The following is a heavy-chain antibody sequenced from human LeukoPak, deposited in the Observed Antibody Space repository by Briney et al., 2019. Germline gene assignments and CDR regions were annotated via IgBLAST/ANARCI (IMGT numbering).Heavy chain of an antibody. CDR2: ISYDGSNK. CDR1: GFTFSSYA. D-gene: IGHD2-2*02. Sequence: GGSLRLSCAASGFTFSSYAMHWVRQAPGKGLEWVAVISYDGSNKYYVDSVKGRFTISRDNSNNTLSLQMNSLRAEDTAVYYCSTLPATAIRARDYWGQGTLVTVSS. V-gene: IGHV3-30*14. J-gene: IGHJ4*02. CDR3: STLPATAIRARDY.